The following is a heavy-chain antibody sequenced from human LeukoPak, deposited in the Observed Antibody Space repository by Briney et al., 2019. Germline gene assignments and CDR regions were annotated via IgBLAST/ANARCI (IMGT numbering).Heavy chain of an antibody. D-gene: IGHD6-13*01. CDR2: MNPNSGGT. CDR1: GYTFTTYD. Sequence: ASVKVSCKASGYTFTTYDINWVRQAPGQGLEWVAWMNPNSGGTVYAQNFQGRVTLARDTSIGTAYMELNSLTSEDTAVYYCAKEISWYYYYGMDVWGQGTTVTVSS. J-gene: IGHJ6*02. CDR3: AKEISWYYYYGMDV. V-gene: IGHV1-8*01.